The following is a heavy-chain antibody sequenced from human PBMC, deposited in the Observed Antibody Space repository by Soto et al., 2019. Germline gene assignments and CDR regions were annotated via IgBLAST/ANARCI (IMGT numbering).Heavy chain of an antibody. J-gene: IGHJ4*02. D-gene: IGHD2-21*01. CDR3: AKDKMVRAVIVVFDY. Sequence: PGGSLRLSCAASGFTFSSYGMHWVRQAPGKGLEWVAVISYDGSNKYYADSVKGRFTISRDNSKNTLYLQMNSLRAEDTAVYHCAKDKMVRAVIVVFDYWGKGTLVTVSS. V-gene: IGHV3-30*18. CDR2: ISYDGSNK. CDR1: GFTFSSYG.